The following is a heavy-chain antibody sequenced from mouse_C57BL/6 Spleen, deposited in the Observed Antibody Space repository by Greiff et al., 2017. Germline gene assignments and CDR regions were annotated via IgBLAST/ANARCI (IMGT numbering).Heavy chain of an antibody. CDR1: GYTFTSYW. D-gene: IGHD1-1*01. CDR3: ARGAQYYGSSSYWDFEV. J-gene: IGHJ1*03. Sequence: QVQLQQSGAELVRPGSSVKLSCKASGYTFTSYWMHWVKQRPIQGLEWIGNIVPSDSATNYNQKFKVKATLTVDNSSSTAYMQLSRLTSQDSAVYDGARGAQYYGSSSYWDFEVWGTGTTVTVSS. V-gene: IGHV1-52*01. CDR2: IVPSDSAT.